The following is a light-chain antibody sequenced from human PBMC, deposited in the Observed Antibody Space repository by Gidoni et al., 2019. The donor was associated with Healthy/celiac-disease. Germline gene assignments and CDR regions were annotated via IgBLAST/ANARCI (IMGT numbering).Light chain of an antibody. V-gene: IGKV3-11*01. Sequence: IVFTPSPATLSLSPGERATLSCRASQSVSSSLAWYQQKPGQAPRLLVYDASNTDTGIPARFSGSWSWTDFTLTISRLEPEDFAVYYCQQRSKWPPSFTFGPGTKVDIK. J-gene: IGKJ3*01. CDR3: QQRSKWPPSFT. CDR1: QSVSSS. CDR2: DAS.